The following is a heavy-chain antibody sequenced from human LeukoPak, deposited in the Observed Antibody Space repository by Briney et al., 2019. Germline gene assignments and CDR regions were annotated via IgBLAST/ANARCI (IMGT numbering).Heavy chain of an antibody. CDR3: ARLDSEMETDAFDI. Sequence: SETLSLTCTVSGGSISSYYWSWIRQPPGKGLEWIGHIHYSGSTNYNPSLKSRVTISVDTSKNQFSLKLTSVTAADTAVYYCARLDSEMETDAFDIWGQGTMVTVSS. V-gene: IGHV4-59*08. J-gene: IGHJ3*02. CDR2: IHYSGST. D-gene: IGHD1-1*01. CDR1: GGSISSYY.